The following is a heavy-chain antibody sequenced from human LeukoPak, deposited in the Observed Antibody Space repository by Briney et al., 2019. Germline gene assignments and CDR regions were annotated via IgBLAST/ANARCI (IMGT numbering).Heavy chain of an antibody. J-gene: IGHJ4*02. CDR3: ARDTSYYFDY. Sequence: GGSLRLSCAASGFTFSSYGMHWVRQAPGKGLEWVAFIRYDGSNKYYADSVKGRFTISRDNSKNMLYLQMNSLRAEDTAVYYCARDTSYYFDYWGQGTLVTVSS. CDR2: IRYDGSNK. CDR1: GFTFSSYG. D-gene: IGHD6-6*01. V-gene: IGHV3-30*02.